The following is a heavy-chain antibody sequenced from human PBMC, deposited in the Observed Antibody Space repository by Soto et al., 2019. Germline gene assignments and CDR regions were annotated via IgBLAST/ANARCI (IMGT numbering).Heavy chain of an antibody. CDR2: ISSSGSTI. CDR3: TPNPLRITMVRGVGMRAFDI. V-gene: IGHV3-11*01. Sequence: PGGSLRLSCAASGFTFSDYYMSWIRQAPGKGLEWVSYISSSGSTIYYADSVKGRFTISRDNAKNSLYLQMNSLRAEDTAVYYCTPNPLRITMVRGVGMRAFDIWGQGTMVTVSS. D-gene: IGHD3-10*01. J-gene: IGHJ3*02. CDR1: GFTFSDYY.